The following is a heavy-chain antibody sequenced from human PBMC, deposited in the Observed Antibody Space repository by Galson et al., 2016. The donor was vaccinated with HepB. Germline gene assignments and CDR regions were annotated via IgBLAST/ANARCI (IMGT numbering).Heavy chain of an antibody. CDR1: GGPISSGGNF. J-gene: IGHJ4*02. Sequence: TLSLTCTVSGGPISSGGNFWSWIRQHPGKGLEWIGYIYYSGTTYYNPSLRSRLSISMDTSKNQFSLKLSSVTAADTAVYFCARGHIGYARGSYRRFYFDSWGQGTLVTVSS. CDR2: IYYSGTT. D-gene: IGHD2-2*01. CDR3: ARGHIGYARGSYRRFYFDS. V-gene: IGHV4-31*03.